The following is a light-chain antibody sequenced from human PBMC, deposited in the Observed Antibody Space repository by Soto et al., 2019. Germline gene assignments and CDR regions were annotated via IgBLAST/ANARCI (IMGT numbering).Light chain of an antibody. V-gene: IGKV3-20*01. CDR2: GAS. J-gene: IGKJ2*01. CDR1: QSVSRSY. CDR3: QQYGSSPPYT. Sequence: EIVLTQSPGILSLSPGERATLSCSASQSVSRSYLAWYQQKPGQAPRLVIYGASRRATGIPDRFSGSGSGTDFTLTISRLEPEDVAVYYCQQYGSSPPYTCGQGTKLEIK.